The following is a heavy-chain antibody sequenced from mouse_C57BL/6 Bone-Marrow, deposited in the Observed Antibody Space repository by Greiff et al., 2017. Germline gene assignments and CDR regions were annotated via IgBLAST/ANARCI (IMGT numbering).Heavy chain of an antibody. D-gene: IGHD4-1*01. CDR2: IYPGDGDT. CDR1: GYAFSSYW. CDR3: ARRANWDTVFDY. V-gene: IGHV1-80*01. J-gene: IGHJ2*01. Sequence: VKLMESGAELVKPGASVKISCKASGYAFSSYWMNWVKQRPGKGLEWIGQIYPGDGDTNYNGKFKGKATLTADKSSSTAYMQLSSLTSEDSAVYFCARRANWDTVFDYWGQGTTLTVSS.